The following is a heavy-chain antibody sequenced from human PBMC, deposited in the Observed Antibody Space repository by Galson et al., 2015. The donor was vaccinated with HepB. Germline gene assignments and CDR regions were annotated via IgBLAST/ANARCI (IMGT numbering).Heavy chain of an antibody. CDR3: ARDWAAAGTWEYFQH. CDR1: GFTFSSYA. V-gene: IGHV3-30*04. J-gene: IGHJ1*01. CDR2: ISYDGSTK. Sequence: SLRLSCAASGFTFSSYAMHWVRQAPGKGLEWVAVISYDGSTKYYADSVKGRFTISRDNSKNTLYLQMNSLRAEDTAVYYCARDWAAAGTWEYFQHWGQGTLVTVSS. D-gene: IGHD6-13*01.